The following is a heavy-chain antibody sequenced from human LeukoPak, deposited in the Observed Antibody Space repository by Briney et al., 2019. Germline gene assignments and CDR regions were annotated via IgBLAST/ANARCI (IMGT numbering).Heavy chain of an antibody. CDR2: IIPIFGTA. CDR1: GGTFSSYA. D-gene: IGHD6-19*01. J-gene: IGHJ4*02. Sequence: GASVKVSFKASGGTFSSYAISWVRQAPGQGLEWMGGIIPIFGTANYAQKFQGRVTITADESTSTAYMELSSLRSEDTAVYYCARLPNLAVAGWGQGTLVTVSS. CDR3: ARLPNLAVAG. V-gene: IGHV1-69*01.